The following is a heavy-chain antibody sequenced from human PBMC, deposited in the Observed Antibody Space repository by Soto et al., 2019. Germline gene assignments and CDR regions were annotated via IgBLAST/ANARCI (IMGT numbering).Heavy chain of an antibody. V-gene: IGHV4-34*01. CDR2: TYFRGGA. Sequence: QVQLQQWGAGLLKPSETLSLTCAVYGGSFSGYYWSWIRQPPGKGLEWIGSTYFRGGAYYNPSLKSRVTISVETSKNQFSLRLSSVTAADTGVYYCARWASVYFEHCGQGTLVTVSS. J-gene: IGHJ1*01. CDR1: GGSFSGYY. CDR3: ARWASVYFEH.